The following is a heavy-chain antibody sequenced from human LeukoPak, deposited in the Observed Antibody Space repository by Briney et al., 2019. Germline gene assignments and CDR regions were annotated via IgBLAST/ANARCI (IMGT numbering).Heavy chain of an antibody. CDR1: GGSFSGDY. Sequence: SETLSLTCAVYGGSFSGDYWSWIRQPPGKGLEWIGEINHSGSTNYNPSLKSRVTISVDTSKNQFSLKLSSVTAADTAVYYCARIDLGDDAFDIWGQGTMVTVSS. V-gene: IGHV4-34*01. CDR2: INHSGST. CDR3: ARIDLGDDAFDI. J-gene: IGHJ3*02.